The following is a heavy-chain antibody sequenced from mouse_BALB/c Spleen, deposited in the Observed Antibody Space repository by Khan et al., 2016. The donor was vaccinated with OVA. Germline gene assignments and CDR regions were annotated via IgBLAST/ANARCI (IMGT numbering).Heavy chain of an antibody. CDR3: ASGGDWYFDV. J-gene: IGHJ1*01. CDR2: INTYTGEP. Sequence: QIQLVQSGPELKKPGETVKISCKASGYTFTNYGMNWVKQTPGKDLKWMGWINTYTGEPTYADDFKGRFAFSLDTSASTAYLQINNLKNEDTATYICASGGDWYFDVWGAGTTVTVSS. V-gene: IGHV9-3-1*01. CDR1: GYTFTNYG. D-gene: IGHD1-1*02.